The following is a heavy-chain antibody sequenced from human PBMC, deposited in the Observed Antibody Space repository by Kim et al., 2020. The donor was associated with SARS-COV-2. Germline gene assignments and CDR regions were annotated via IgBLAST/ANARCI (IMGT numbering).Heavy chain of an antibody. CDR2: IWYDGSNK. V-gene: IGHV3-33*01. Sequence: GGSLRLSCAASGFTFGSYGMHWVRQAPGKGLEWVAVIWYDGSNKYYADSVKGRFTISRDNSKNTLYLQMNSLRAEDTAVYYCARDHYDFWSGYPSGVDYWGQGTLVTVSS. D-gene: IGHD3-3*01. CDR3: ARDHYDFWSGYPSGVDY. CDR1: GFTFGSYG. J-gene: IGHJ4*02.